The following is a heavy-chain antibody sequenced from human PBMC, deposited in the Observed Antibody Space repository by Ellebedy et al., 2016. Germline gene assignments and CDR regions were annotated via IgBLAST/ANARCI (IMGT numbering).Heavy chain of an antibody. CDR2: IKADGSEK. D-gene: IGHD3/OR15-3a*01. CDR3: AKIFGPVDYMDV. J-gene: IGHJ6*03. CDR1: GFTFSSYW. V-gene: IGHV3-7*01. Sequence: GGSLRLSXGASGFTFSSYWMSWVRQAPGKGLEWVANIKADGSEKYYVDSVKGRLTISRDNAKNSLFLQMNSLGAEDTAVYYCAKIFGPVDYMDVWGRGTTVTVSS.